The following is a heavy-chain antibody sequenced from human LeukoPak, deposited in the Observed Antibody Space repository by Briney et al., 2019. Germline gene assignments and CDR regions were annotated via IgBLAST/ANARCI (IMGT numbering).Heavy chain of an antibody. D-gene: IGHD4-17*01. V-gene: IGHV4-59*01. J-gene: IGHJ4*02. CDR3: ARTGSTVTMLYPFDH. Sequence: SETLSLTCTVSGGYISSYYWSWLRQPPGKGLEWIGYIYYSGSTNCNPSVKSRVAMSVDTSKKQFSLKLSSVTAADTAVYYCARTGSTVTMLYPFDHWGQGTLVTVSS. CDR2: IYYSGST. CDR1: GGYISSYY.